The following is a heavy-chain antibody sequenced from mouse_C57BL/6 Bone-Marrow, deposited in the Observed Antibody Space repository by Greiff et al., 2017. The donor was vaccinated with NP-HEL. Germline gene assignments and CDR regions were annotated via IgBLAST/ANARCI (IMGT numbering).Heavy chain of an antibody. Sequence: EVKVEESGGDLVKPGGSLKLSCAASGFTFSSYGMSWVRQTPDKRLEWVATISSGGSYTYYPDRVKGRFTISTGNSKNTRCLQMSSLKAEDTAMYYCASWDYGSPWYFYVWGTGTTVTVSS. CDR1: GFTFSSYG. CDR2: ISSGGSYT. D-gene: IGHD1-1*01. V-gene: IGHV5-6*02. CDR3: ASWDYGSPWYFYV. J-gene: IGHJ1*03.